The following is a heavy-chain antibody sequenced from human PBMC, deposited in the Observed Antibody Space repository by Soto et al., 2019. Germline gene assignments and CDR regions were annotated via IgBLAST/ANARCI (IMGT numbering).Heavy chain of an antibody. V-gene: IGHV3-21*01. CDR3: AKDRWGCSTTACYMDWLAS. CDR1: GFSFSSYS. D-gene: IGHD2-2*02. Sequence: EVHLVESGGGLVKPGGSLRLSCAASGFSFSSYSMTWVRQAPGKGLEWVSSISSASSYIYYADSVKGRFTISRDNAKNSLYLRMSRLRAEDTAVYYCAKDRWGCSTTACYMDWLASWGQGALVTVSS. CDR2: ISSASSYI. J-gene: IGHJ5*01.